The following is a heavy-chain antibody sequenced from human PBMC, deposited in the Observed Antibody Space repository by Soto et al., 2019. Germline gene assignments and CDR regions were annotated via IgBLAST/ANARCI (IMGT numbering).Heavy chain of an antibody. V-gene: IGHV3-30-3*01. J-gene: IGHJ4*02. CDR1: GFTFSSYA. CDR3: ARDGYSSGCADY. CDR2: ISYDGSNK. Sequence: QVQLVESGGGVVQPGRSLRLSCAASGFTFSSYAMHWVRQAPGKGLEWVAVISYDGSNKYYADSVKGRFTISRDNSKNTLDLQMNSLRAEDTAVYYCARDGYSSGCADYWGQGTLVTVSS. D-gene: IGHD6-19*01.